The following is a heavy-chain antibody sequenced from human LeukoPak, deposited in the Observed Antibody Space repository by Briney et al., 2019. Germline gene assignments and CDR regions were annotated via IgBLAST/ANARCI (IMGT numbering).Heavy chain of an antibody. V-gene: IGHV4-59*01. CDR1: GGSISSYY. J-gene: IGHJ6*02. D-gene: IGHD4-17*01. Sequence: PSETLSLTCTVSGGSISSYYWSWIRQPPGKGLEWIGYIYYSGSTNYNPSLKSRVTISLDTSKNQFSLKLSSVTAADTAVYYCARDTVTTNPFYYYGMDVWGQGTTVTVSS. CDR2: IYYSGST. CDR3: ARDTVTTNPFYYYGMDV.